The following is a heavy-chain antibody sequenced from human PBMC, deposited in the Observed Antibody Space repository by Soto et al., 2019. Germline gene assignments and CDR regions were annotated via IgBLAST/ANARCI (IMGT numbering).Heavy chain of an antibody. V-gene: IGHV3-48*02. CDR3: ARPSYSSGYY. J-gene: IGHJ4*02. CDR1: GFTFSNFA. CDR2: ISSSASTI. D-gene: IGHD6-19*01. Sequence: GGSLRLSCTASGFTFSNFAMNWVRQAPGKGLECVAYISSSASTIFYAESVKGRFTISRDNAKNSLYLQMNSLTDEDTGVYYYARPSYSSGYYWGQGTLVTVSS.